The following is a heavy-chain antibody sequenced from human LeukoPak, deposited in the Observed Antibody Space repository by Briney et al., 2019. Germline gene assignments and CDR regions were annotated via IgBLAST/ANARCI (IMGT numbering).Heavy chain of an antibody. CDR2: IYPSGST. CDR3: ATNYYDSSGYYLGEYFHH. CDR1: GYFISSGYY. J-gene: IGHJ1*01. Sequence: PSETLSLTCTVSGYFISSGYYWGWIRQPPGKGLEWIGTIYPSGSTDYNPSLKSRVTISLDTSKNQFSLKLSSVTAADTAVYYCATNYYDSSGYYLGEYFHHWGPGTLVTVSS. V-gene: IGHV4-38-2*02. D-gene: IGHD3-22*01.